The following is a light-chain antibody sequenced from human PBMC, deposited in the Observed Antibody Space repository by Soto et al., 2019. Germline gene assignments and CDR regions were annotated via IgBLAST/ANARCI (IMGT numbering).Light chain of an antibody. J-gene: IGLJ1*01. CDR1: SSDVGRYNY. CDR3: SSYTSSSTEV. CDR2: DVS. Sequence: QSSLTQPASVSGFPGQSIASSCTGASSDVGRYNYVSWYQQHPGKAPKVIIYDVSNRPSGVSNRFSCSKSGNTASLTISGLQAEDEADYYCSSYTSSSTEVFGTGTKVTVL. V-gene: IGLV2-14*03.